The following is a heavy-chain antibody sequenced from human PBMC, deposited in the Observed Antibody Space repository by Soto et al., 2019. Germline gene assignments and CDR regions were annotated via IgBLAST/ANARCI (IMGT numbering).Heavy chain of an antibody. D-gene: IGHD3-16*01. J-gene: IGHJ4*02. CDR2: INHSGST. Sequence: PSETLSLTCAVYGGSFSGYYWSWIRQPPGKRLEWIGEINHSGSTNYNPSLRSRVTISVDTSKNQFSLKLSSVTAADTAVYYCVRGRYDYVWGVRFDYWGQGTLVTVSS. V-gene: IGHV4-34*01. CDR1: GGSFSGYY. CDR3: VRGRYDYVWGVRFDY.